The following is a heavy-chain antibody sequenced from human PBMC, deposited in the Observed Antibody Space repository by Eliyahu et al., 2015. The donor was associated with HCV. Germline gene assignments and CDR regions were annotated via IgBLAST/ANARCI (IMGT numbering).Heavy chain of an antibody. J-gene: IGHJ4*02. V-gene: IGHV3-30*18. CDR2: ISHHGINR. D-gene: IGHD1-26*01. CDR3: AKDRGPESGNYYCYFDS. CDR1: GFXFSNYG. Sequence: QMQLVESGGGVVQXGRSLXLSCTAXGFXFSNYGMXWVRQVPGKGLEWLAAISHHGINRFYRDSVKGRFTISRDNSENTLYLQMDSLRPDDTALYYCAKDRGPESGNYYCYFDSWGQGTLVTVSS.